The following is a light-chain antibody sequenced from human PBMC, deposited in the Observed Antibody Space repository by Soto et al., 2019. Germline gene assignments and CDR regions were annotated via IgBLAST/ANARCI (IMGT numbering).Light chain of an antibody. V-gene: IGLV1-40*01. CDR1: SSNSGAGYD. Sequence: QSVLTQPPSVSGAPGQRVSISCAGGSSNSGAGYDVQWYRQIPGTAPKLLIYINIDRPSGVPDRFSGSKSGTSASLAITGLQADDEADYYCQSYDSSLSGYVFGTGTKVTVL. J-gene: IGLJ1*01. CDR2: INI. CDR3: QSYDSSLSGYV.